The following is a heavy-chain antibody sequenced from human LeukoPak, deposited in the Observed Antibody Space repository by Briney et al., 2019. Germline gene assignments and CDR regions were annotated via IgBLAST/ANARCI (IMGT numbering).Heavy chain of an antibody. V-gene: IGHV1-69*04. CDR2: IIPILGIA. D-gene: IGHD3-16*02. Sequence: ASVKVSCNASGGTFSSYAISWVRQAPGQGLEWMGRIIPILGIANYAQKFQGRVTITADKSTSTAHMELSSLRSEDTAVYYCARAITFGGVIDGGPFDYWGQGTLVTVSS. J-gene: IGHJ4*02. CDR3: ARAITFGGVIDGGPFDY. CDR1: GGTFSSYA.